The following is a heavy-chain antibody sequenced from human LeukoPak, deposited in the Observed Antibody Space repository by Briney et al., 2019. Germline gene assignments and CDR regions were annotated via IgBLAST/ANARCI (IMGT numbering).Heavy chain of an antibody. V-gene: IGHV3-23*01. CDR3: ARAGYQLLYKVVGVGVGFDY. CDR2: ISGSGGST. J-gene: IGHJ4*02. Sequence: GGSLRLSCAASGFTFSSYAMSWVRQAPGKGLEWVSAISGSGGSTYYADSVKGRFTISRDNSKNTLYLQMNSLRAEDTAVYYCARAGYQLLYKVVGVGVGFDYWGQGTLVTVSS. D-gene: IGHD2-2*02. CDR1: GFTFSSYA.